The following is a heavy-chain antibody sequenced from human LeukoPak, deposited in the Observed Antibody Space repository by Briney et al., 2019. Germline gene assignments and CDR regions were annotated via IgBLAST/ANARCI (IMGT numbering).Heavy chain of an antibody. J-gene: IGHJ4*02. CDR2: ISSSSSTI. CDR3: ARGTRFLEWLFSEFDY. D-gene: IGHD3-3*01. V-gene: IGHV3-48*01. Sequence: GGSLRLSCAASGFTFSSYSMNWVRQAPGKGLEWVSYISSSSSTIYYADSVKGRFTISRDNAKNSLFLQMNSLRAEDTAVYYCARGTRFLEWLFSEFDYWGQGTLVTVSS. CDR1: GFTFSSYS.